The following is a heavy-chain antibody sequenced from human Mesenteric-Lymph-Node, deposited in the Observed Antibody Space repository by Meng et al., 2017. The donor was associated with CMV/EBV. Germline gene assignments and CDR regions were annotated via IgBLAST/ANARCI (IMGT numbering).Heavy chain of an antibody. CDR2: ISWNSGST. CDR1: GFTFENYA. J-gene: IGHJ4*02. Sequence: SLKISCAASGFTFENYAMHWVRQVPGKGLEWVSGISWNSGSTGYADSVKGRFTIYRDNAKNSLYLHINSLTTEDTALYYCARSPYGDYAASFDHWGQGKLVTVSS. V-gene: IGHV3-9*01. CDR3: ARSPYGDYAASFDH. D-gene: IGHD4-17*01.